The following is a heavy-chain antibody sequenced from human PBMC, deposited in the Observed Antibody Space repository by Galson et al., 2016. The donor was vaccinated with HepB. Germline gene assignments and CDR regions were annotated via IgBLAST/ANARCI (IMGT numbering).Heavy chain of an antibody. V-gene: IGHV3-30*18. Sequence: SLRLSCAASGFTFRDFGLHWVRQAPGKGLEWVAIISYDGTYKYYADSVKGRFTISRDNSKNTLYLEMTRLRVEDTAVYYCAKDRGLLWFGELFHWGQGTLVTVSS. J-gene: IGHJ4*02. CDR3: AKDRGLLWFGELFH. CDR1: GFTFRDFG. CDR2: ISYDGTYK. D-gene: IGHD3-10*01.